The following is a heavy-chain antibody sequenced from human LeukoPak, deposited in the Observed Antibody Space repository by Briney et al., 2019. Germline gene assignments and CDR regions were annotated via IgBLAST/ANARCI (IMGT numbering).Heavy chain of an antibody. J-gene: IGHJ4*02. V-gene: IGHV3-74*01. D-gene: IGHD3-3*01. CDR2: IKSDGSNT. CDR1: GFSFSSYN. Sequence: GGSLRLSCEASGFSFSSYNMHWVRQAPGKGLVWVSRIKSDGSNTNYADSVKGRFTISRDNAKNTLHLQMNSLRAEDTAVYYCARGGYYGSGRYYFDSWGQGTLVTVSS. CDR3: ARGGYYGSGRYYFDS.